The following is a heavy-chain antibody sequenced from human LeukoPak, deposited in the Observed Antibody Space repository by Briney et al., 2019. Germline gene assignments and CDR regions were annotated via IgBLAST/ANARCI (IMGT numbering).Heavy chain of an antibody. J-gene: IGHJ4*02. V-gene: IGHV3-74*01. CDR3: AREHVLAEFFDY. CDR2: IKNDGSSA. Sequence: GGSLRLSCAASGFSFSSYWMHWVRQTPGKGLVWVSRIKNDGSSASYADSVKGRLTISRDNAKSMLFLQINSLSAEDTAVYYCAREHVLAEFFDYWGRGTLVTVSS. CDR1: GFSFSSYW. D-gene: IGHD3-16*01.